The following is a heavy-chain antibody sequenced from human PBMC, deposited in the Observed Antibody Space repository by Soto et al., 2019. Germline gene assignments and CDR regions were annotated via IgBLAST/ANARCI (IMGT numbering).Heavy chain of an antibody. D-gene: IGHD6-13*01. Sequence: PSETLSLTCTVSGGSISSYSWSWIRQPPGKGLEWIGYIYYSGSTNYNPSLKSRVTISVDTSKNQFSLQLNSVTPEDTAVYYCARDPGWSSSWADAFDIWGQGTMVTVSS. CDR1: GGSISSYS. J-gene: IGHJ3*02. V-gene: IGHV4-59*12. CDR2: IYYSGST. CDR3: ARDPGWSSSWADAFDI.